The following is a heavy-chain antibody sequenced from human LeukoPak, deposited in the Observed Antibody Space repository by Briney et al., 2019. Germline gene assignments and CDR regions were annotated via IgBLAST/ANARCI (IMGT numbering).Heavy chain of an antibody. V-gene: IGHV1-2*02. CDR3: ARGKNWLQFSGEYYFDY. D-gene: IGHD5-24*01. CDR1: GYSFIDSY. CDR2: INPNSGGT. J-gene: IGHJ4*02. Sequence: GASVKVSCKASGYSFIDSYMHWVRQAPGQGLEWMGWINPNSGGTNYAQKFQGRVTMTRDTSITTTYMEIHSLTSDDTAVYFCARGKNWLQFSGEYYFDYWGQGTLVTVSS.